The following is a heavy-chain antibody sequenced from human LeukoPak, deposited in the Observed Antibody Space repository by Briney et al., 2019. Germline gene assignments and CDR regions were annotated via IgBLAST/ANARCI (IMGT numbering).Heavy chain of an antibody. CDR2: INAGNGNT. J-gene: IGHJ4*02. V-gene: IGHV1-3*01. CDR1: GYTFTSYA. D-gene: IGHD3-22*01. CDR3: ARGGLYYYDSSGHFVDY. Sequence: VSVKVSCKASGYTFTSYAMHWVRQAPGQRLEWMGWINAGNGNTKYSQKFQGRVTITRDTSASTAYMEPSSLRSEDTAVYYCARGGLYYYDSSGHFVDYWGQGTLVTVSS.